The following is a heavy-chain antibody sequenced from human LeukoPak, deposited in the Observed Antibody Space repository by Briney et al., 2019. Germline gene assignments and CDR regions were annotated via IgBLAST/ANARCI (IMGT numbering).Heavy chain of an antibody. CDR1: GFTFSSYA. Sequence: TGGSLRLSCAASGFTFSSYAMSWVRQAPGKGLEWVSAISGSGGSTYYADSVKGRFTISRDNSKNTLYLQMNSLRAEDTAVYYCAKDPIWFGEFPFDYWGQGTLVTVSS. J-gene: IGHJ4*02. CDR3: AKDPIWFGEFPFDY. CDR2: ISGSGGST. D-gene: IGHD3-10*01. V-gene: IGHV3-23*01.